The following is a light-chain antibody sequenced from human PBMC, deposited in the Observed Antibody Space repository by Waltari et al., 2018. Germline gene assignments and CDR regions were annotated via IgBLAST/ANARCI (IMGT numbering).Light chain of an antibody. CDR2: ENN. J-gene: IGLJ2*01. CDR1: SPNIGNNY. CDR3: ITKDTSLNAIV. V-gene: IGLV1-51*02. Sequence: QSVLTQPPSVSAAPGQKVTISCSGSSPNIGNNYASWFQQLPGTAPKLLIYENNKRPSGTPDRFSGSKSGTSGTLDITGLQTGDEADYYCITKDTSLNAIVFGGGTKLTVL.